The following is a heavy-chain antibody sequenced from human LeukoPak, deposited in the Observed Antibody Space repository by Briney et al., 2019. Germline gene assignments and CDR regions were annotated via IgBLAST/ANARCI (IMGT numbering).Heavy chain of an antibody. D-gene: IGHD2-21*02. J-gene: IGHJ4*02. Sequence: PGGSLRLSCAASGFIFSSYGMHWVRQAPGKGLDWVAVIWYDGPNKYYADSVKGRFTISRDNSKNTLYLQMNSLRVEDTAVYFCVKDLSDRDVDYWGQGTLVTVSS. CDR2: IWYDGPNK. V-gene: IGHV3-30*02. CDR3: VKDLSDRDVDY. CDR1: GFIFSSYG.